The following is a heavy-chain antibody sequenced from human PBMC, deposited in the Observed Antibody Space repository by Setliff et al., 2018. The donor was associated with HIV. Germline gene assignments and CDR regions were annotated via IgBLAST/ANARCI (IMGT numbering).Heavy chain of an antibody. Sequence: PSETLSLTCTVSGYPISSGYYWGWIRQPPGKGLEWIGNVYHTGSTYYNPSLKSRVTISVDTSKNQFSLKLSSVIAADTAVYYCARHAAGPDGPFDYWGQGTLVTVSS. V-gene: IGHV4-38-2*02. CDR3: ARHAAGPDGPFDY. CDR2: VYHTGST. J-gene: IGHJ4*02. D-gene: IGHD2-2*01. CDR1: GYPISSGYY.